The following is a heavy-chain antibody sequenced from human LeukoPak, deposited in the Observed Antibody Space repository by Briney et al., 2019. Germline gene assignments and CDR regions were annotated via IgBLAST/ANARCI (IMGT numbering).Heavy chain of an antibody. J-gene: IGHJ6*02. V-gene: IGHV3-48*03. CDR3: ARGDGLGEFRYGMGV. CDR2: FSSRGTI. D-gene: IGHD3-10*01. CDR1: GFTFSNYE. Sequence: PGGSLRLSCVASGFTFSNYEMFWVRQAPGKGLEWVSYFSSRGTINYGDSVKGRFAISRDNAKNSLYLQMNSLRAEDTGVYYCARGDGLGEFRYGMGVWGQGTTVTVS.